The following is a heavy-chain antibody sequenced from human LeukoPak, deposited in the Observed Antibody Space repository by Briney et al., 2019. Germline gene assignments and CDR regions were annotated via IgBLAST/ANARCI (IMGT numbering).Heavy chain of an antibody. CDR1: GFTFSSYA. D-gene: IGHD5-18*01. J-gene: IGHJ4*02. Sequence: GRSLRLSCAASGFTFSSYAMHWVRQAPGKGLEWVAVISYDGSNKYYADSVKGRSTISRDNSKNTLYLQMNSLRAEDTAVYYCARARRGYSYGLDYWGQGTLVTVSS. CDR2: ISYDGSNK. V-gene: IGHV3-30*04. CDR3: ARARRGYSYGLDY.